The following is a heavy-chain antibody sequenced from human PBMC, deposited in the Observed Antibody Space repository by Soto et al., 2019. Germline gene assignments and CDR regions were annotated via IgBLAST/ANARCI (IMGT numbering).Heavy chain of an antibody. CDR2: INHSGNN. J-gene: IGHJ3*02. CDR3: ARGGSNDWQVAFDI. V-gene: IGHV4-34*01. Sequence: QLQQWGAGLLKPSETLSLTCVVSGGSFSTYYYNWIRQSPGKGLEWIGEINHSGNNNYSPSLKSRVTMSLDTSKNQFSLKLTSVTAADTAVYYCARGGSNDWQVAFDIWGQGTMLTVSS. D-gene: IGHD3-9*01. CDR1: GGSFSTYY.